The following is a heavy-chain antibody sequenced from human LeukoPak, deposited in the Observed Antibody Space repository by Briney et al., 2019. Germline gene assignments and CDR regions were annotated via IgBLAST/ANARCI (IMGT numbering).Heavy chain of an antibody. CDR1: GYMFTSHG. CDR3: ARRTVDYYDSSGYYRPKPYYYYYYMDV. V-gene: IGHV1-46*01. J-gene: IGHJ6*03. Sequence: ASVKVSCKSSGYMFTSHGIHWLRQAPGQGLEWMGIINPSGGSTSYAQKFQGRVTMTRDMSTSTVYMELSSLRSEDTAVYYCARRTVDYYDSSGYYRPKPYYYYYYMDVWGKGTTVTVSS. CDR2: INPSGGST. D-gene: IGHD3-22*01.